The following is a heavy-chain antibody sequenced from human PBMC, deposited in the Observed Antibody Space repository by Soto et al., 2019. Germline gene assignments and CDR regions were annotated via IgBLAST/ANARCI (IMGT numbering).Heavy chain of an antibody. CDR1: GFTFSSYA. V-gene: IGHV3-30-3*01. J-gene: IGHJ6*02. D-gene: IGHD4-17*01. Sequence: GGSLRLSCAASGFTFSSYAMHWVRQAPGKGLEWVAVISYDGSNKYYADSVKGRFTISRDNSKNTLYLQMNSLRAEDTAVYYCARDLLPYGGKNPMVHYYYYGMDVWGQGTTVTVSS. CDR3: ARDLLPYGGKNPMVHYYYYGMDV. CDR2: ISYDGSNK.